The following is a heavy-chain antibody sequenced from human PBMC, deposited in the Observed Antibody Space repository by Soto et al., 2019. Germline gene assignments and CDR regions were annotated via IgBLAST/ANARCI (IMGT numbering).Heavy chain of an antibody. Sequence: EVQLVESEGGLVQPGGSLRLSCAASGFTFSYYWMHWVRQAPGQGLVWVSRIHGDGSSPTYAGSVKGGFTISRDNAKSTLYLQMNSLRAEDTAVYYCARGDRGAFDLWGQGTMVTVSS. CDR1: GFTFSYYW. J-gene: IGHJ3*01. CDR2: IHGDGSSP. D-gene: IGHD2-21*02. CDR3: ARGDRGAFDL. V-gene: IGHV3-74*01.